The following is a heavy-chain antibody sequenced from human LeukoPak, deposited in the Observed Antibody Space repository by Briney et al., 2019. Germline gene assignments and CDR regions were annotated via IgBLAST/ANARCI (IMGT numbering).Heavy chain of an antibody. Sequence: PSETLSPTCTVSGGSISTAYWSWIRQPPGKGLEYIAFIHYSGHTNYNPSLKSRVTISIDTSKNQFSLKLSSVTAADTAVYYCARLGKEVTYRAYYLDYWGQGTLVTVSS. D-gene: IGHD1-26*01. V-gene: IGHV4-59*08. CDR3: ARLGKEVTYRAYYLDY. CDR1: GGSISTAY. J-gene: IGHJ4*02. CDR2: IHYSGHT.